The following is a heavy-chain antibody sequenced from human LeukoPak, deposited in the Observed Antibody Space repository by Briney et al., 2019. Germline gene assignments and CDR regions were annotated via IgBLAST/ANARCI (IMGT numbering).Heavy chain of an antibody. Sequence: GGSLRLSCAASGFTFSSYAVSWVRQAPGKGLEWVSVIYSGGSTYYADSVKGRFTISRDNSKNTLYLQMNSLRAEDTAVYYCARDSYAVPLDYWGQGTLVTVSS. CDR3: ARDSYAVPLDY. CDR2: IYSGGST. CDR1: GFTFSSYA. V-gene: IGHV3-66*01. D-gene: IGHD4-17*01. J-gene: IGHJ4*02.